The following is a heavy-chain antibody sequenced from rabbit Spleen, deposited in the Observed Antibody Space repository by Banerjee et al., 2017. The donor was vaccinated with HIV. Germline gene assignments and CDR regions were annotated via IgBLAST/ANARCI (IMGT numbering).Heavy chain of an antibody. Sequence: QSLEESGGDLVKPGASLTLTCTASGFDLSSYYYMCWVRQAPGKGLEWIGCIYISAGSTFYANWAKGRFTISETSSTTVTLQMTSLTVADTATYFCARDTSSSFSSYGMDLWGPGTLVTVS. CDR1: GFDLSSYYY. V-gene: IGHV1S40*01. J-gene: IGHJ6*01. CDR2: IYISAGST. D-gene: IGHD1-1*01. CDR3: ARDTSSSFSSYGMDL.